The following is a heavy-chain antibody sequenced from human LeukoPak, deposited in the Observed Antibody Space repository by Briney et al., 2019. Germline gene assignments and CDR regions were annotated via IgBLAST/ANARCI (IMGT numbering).Heavy chain of an antibody. J-gene: IGHJ1*01. D-gene: IGHD3-22*01. V-gene: IGHV3-30-3*01. CDR2: ISYDGSNK. CDR3: ARGGYYYDSIGYYYGFGLSEYFQH. Sequence: GGSLRLSCAASGFTFSSYAMHWVRQAPGKGLEWVAVISYDGSNKYYADSVKGRFTISRDNSKNTLYLQMNSLRAEDTAVYYCARGGYYYDSIGYYYGFGLSEYFQHWGQGTLVTVSS. CDR1: GFTFSSYA.